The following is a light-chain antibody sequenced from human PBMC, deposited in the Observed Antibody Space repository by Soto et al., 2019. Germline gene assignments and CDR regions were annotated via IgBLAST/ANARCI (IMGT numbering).Light chain of an antibody. V-gene: IGLV1-44*01. Sequence: QSVLTQPPSASGTPGQRVTISCSGSSSNIGGHTVSWYQQLPGTAPKLLVYSNSQRPSGVPDRFSGSKSGTSASLAISGLQSEDEADYYCAAWDDSLNGLVFGGGTKLTVL. CDR2: SNS. CDR1: SSNIGGHT. CDR3: AAWDDSLNGLV. J-gene: IGLJ2*01.